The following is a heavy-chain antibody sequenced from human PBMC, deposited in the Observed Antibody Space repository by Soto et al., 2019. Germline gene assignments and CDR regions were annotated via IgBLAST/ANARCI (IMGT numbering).Heavy chain of an antibody. CDR1: GFTFSSYA. Sequence: GGSLRLSCAASGFTFSSYAMSWVRQAPGKGLEWVSAISGSGGSTYYADSVKGRFTISRDNSKNTLYLQMNSLRAEDTAVYYCAKDRRYYDSRKGQGTIWGQGTMVTVSS. CDR3: AKDRRYYDSRKGQGTI. D-gene: IGHD3-22*01. J-gene: IGHJ3*02. V-gene: IGHV3-23*01. CDR2: ISGSGGST.